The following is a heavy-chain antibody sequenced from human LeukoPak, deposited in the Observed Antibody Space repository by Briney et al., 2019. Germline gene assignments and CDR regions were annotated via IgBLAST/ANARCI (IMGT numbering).Heavy chain of an antibody. Sequence: ASVTVSCTVPGYTLTELSMHWVRQAPGKGLEWMGGFDPEDGETIYAQKFQGRVTMTEATSTDTAYMELSSLRSEDTAVYYCATSTYYDYVWGSYRLDTWGQGTLVTVSS. J-gene: IGHJ5*02. CDR1: GYTLTELS. V-gene: IGHV1-24*01. D-gene: IGHD3-16*01. CDR2: FDPEDGET. CDR3: ATSTYYDYVWGSYRLDT.